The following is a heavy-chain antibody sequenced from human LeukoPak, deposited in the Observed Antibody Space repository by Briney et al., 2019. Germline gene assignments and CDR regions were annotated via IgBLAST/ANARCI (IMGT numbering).Heavy chain of an antibody. V-gene: IGHV3-23*01. J-gene: IGHJ4*02. Sequence: PGGSLRLSRAASGFTFSSYAMSWVRQAPGKGLEWVSAISGSGGSTYYADSVKGRFTISRDNSKNTLYLQMNSLRAEDTAVYYCAKDDSIRGVISYWGQGTLVTVSS. CDR2: ISGSGGST. D-gene: IGHD3-10*01. CDR1: GFTFSSYA. CDR3: AKDDSIRGVISY.